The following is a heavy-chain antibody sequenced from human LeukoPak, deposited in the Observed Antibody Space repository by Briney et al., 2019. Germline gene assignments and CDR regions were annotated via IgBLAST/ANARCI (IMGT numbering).Heavy chain of an antibody. CDR3: AREAGDYYDSSGYFDY. CDR2: ISYDGSNK. Sequence: GGSLRLSCAAPGFTFSSYAMHWVRQAPGKGLEWVAVISYDGSNKYYADSVKGRFTISRDNSKNTLYLQMNSLRAEDTAVYYCAREAGDYYDSSGYFDYWGQGTLVTVSS. CDR1: GFTFSSYA. D-gene: IGHD3-22*01. V-gene: IGHV3-30-3*01. J-gene: IGHJ4*02.